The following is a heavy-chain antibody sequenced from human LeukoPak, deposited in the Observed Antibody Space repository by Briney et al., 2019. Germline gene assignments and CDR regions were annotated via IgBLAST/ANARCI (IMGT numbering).Heavy chain of an antibody. D-gene: IGHD6-13*01. J-gene: IGHJ6*03. V-gene: IGHV7-4-1*02. CDR3: ARFPGYSSRANMDV. Sequence: ASVKVSCKASGYIFTSYAMNWVRQAPGQGLEWLGWINTKNGNPTYAQGFTGRFVFSLDTSVSTAYLQISSLKAEDTAVYYCARFPGYSSRANMDVWGKGITVTVSS. CDR2: INTKNGNP. CDR1: GYIFTSYA.